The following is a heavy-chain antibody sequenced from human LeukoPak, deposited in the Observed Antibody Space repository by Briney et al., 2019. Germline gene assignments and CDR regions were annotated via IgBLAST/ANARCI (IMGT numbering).Heavy chain of an antibody. Sequence: ASVKVSCKASGGTFSSYAISWVRQAPGQGLEWMGGIIPIFGTANYAQKFQGRVTITTDESTITAYMELSSLRSEDTAVYYCARRSAASPGAFDIWGQGTMVTVSS. D-gene: IGHD6-13*01. CDR3: ARRSAASPGAFDI. CDR1: GGTFSSYA. CDR2: IIPIFGTA. J-gene: IGHJ3*02. V-gene: IGHV1-69*05.